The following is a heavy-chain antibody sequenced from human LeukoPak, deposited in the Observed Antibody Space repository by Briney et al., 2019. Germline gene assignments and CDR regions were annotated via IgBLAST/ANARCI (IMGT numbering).Heavy chain of an antibody. D-gene: IGHD7-27*01. Sequence: ASVKVSCKASGYTFTGYYMHWVRQAPGQGLEWMGWINPNSGGTSYAQKFQGRVTMTRDTSISTAYMELSRLRSDDTAVYYCARELWGSRSFDYWGQGTLVTVSS. J-gene: IGHJ4*02. CDR3: ARELWGSRSFDY. V-gene: IGHV1-2*02. CDR2: INPNSGGT. CDR1: GYTFTGYY.